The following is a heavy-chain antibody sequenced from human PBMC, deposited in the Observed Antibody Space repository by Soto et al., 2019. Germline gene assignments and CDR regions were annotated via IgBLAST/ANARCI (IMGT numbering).Heavy chain of an antibody. D-gene: IGHD6-19*01. V-gene: IGHV2-5*02. CDR3: AHSSFGQWLVRGGFDY. J-gene: IGHJ4*02. CDR1: GFSLSTSGVG. Sequence: QITLKESGPTLVKPTQTLTLTCTFSGFSLSTSGVGVGWIRQPPGKALEWLALIYWDDDKRYSPSLKSRLTFTKDTSKNQVVLTMTNMDPVDTATYYCAHSSFGQWLVRGGFDYWGQGTLVTVSS. CDR2: IYWDDDK.